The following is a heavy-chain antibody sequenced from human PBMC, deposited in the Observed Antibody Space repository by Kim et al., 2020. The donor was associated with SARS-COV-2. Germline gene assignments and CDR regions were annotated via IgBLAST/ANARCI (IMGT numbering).Heavy chain of an antibody. CDR1: GYTFTSYA. CDR3: AREGCSGGSFYSSLNY. J-gene: IGHJ4*02. CDR2: IIAGNGNT. Sequence: ASVKVSCKASGYTFTSYAMHWVRQAPGQRLEWMGWIIAGNGNTKYSQKFQGRVTITRDTSASTAYMELSSLRSEDTAVYYCAREGCSGGSFYSSLNYWGQGTLVTVSS. V-gene: IGHV1-3*01. D-gene: IGHD2-15*01.